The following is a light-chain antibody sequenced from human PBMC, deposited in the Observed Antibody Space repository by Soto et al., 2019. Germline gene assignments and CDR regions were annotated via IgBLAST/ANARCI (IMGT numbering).Light chain of an antibody. CDR3: MPERQGPMV. Sequence: EIVMTQSPLTLPVTPGEPASISCRSSQSLLYNNTYNYLDWYVQKPGQSPQLLIYFGSYRASGVPDRFSGSGSGKNLRLRKSRVETDALAVYYFMPERQGPMVVGSGTRVEIK. CDR2: FGS. CDR1: QSLLYNNTYNY. J-gene: IGKJ5*01. V-gene: IGKV2-28*01.